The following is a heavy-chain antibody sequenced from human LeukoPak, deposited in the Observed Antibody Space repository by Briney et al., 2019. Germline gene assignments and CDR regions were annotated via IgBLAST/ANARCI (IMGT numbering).Heavy chain of an antibody. CDR3: ARGPYSIAAAGTVDY. CDR2: INPNSGGT. CDR1: RYTFTGYY. V-gene: IGHV1-2*02. J-gene: IGHJ4*02. D-gene: IGHD6-13*01. Sequence: ASVKVSCKASRYTFTGYYMHWVRQAPGQGLEWMGWINPNSGGTDYAQKFQGRVTMTRDTSISTAYMELRSLRSDDTAVYYCARGPYSIAAAGTVDYWGQGTLVTVSS.